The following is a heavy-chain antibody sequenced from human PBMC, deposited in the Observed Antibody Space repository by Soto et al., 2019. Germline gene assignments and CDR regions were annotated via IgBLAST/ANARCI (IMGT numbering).Heavy chain of an antibody. V-gene: IGHV3-30*18. Sequence: QVQLVESGGGVVQPGKSLRLSCAASGFTFSNYGMHWVRQAPGKGLDWVAVISYDGSNIYYADSVKGRFTISRDNSKNTLYLQSNTLRVADKDVYYCAKPPVEYSSSYSFDIWGEGTMVTVSS. CDR1: GFTFSNYG. CDR2: ISYDGSNI. J-gene: IGHJ3*02. D-gene: IGHD6-6*01. CDR3: AKPPVEYSSSYSFDI.